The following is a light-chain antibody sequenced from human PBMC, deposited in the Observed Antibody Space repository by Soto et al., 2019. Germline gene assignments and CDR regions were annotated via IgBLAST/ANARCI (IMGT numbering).Light chain of an antibody. CDR3: GADHGSGSNVVSVV. J-gene: IGLJ2*01. Sequence: QAVVTQPPSASASLGASVTLTCTLSSGYSNYKVDWYQQRPGKGPRFVMRVGTGGIVGSKGDGIPDRFSVLGSGLNRYLTIKNIQEEDESDYHCGADHGSGSNVVSVVFGGGTKVTVL. V-gene: IGLV9-49*01. CDR2: VGTGGIVG. CDR1: SGYSNYK.